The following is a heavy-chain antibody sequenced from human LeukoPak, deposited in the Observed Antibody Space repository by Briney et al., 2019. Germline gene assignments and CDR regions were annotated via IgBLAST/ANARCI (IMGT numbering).Heavy chain of an antibody. Sequence: GGSLRLSCAASGFTISPYWMHWVRHTPGKGLVWVSRISRDGSDTVYADSVKGRFTISRDNANETLYLQMNSLRGDDTAVYYCAREWDLPGAYYMDVWGKGTTVTVSS. CDR2: ISRDGSDT. D-gene: IGHD7-27*01. CDR3: AREWDLPGAYYMDV. CDR1: GFTISPYW. V-gene: IGHV3-74*01. J-gene: IGHJ6*03.